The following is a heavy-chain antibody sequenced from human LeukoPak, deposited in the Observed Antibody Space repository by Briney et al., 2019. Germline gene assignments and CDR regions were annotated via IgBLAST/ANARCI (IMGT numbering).Heavy chain of an antibody. Sequence: GGSLRLSCAASGFTFSSYSMNWVRQAPGKGLEWVSYITSSSNTIYYADSVKGRFTISRDNSKNTLYLQMNSLRAEDTAVYYCAKDGVYSSGWTKWGQGTLVTVSS. V-gene: IGHV3-48*01. CDR1: GFTFSSYS. CDR2: ITSSSNTI. D-gene: IGHD6-19*01. J-gene: IGHJ4*02. CDR3: AKDGVYSSGWTK.